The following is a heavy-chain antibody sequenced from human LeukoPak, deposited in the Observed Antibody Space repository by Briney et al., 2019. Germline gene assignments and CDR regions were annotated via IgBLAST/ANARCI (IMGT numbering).Heavy chain of an antibody. V-gene: IGHV3-7*01. CDR2: INQDGSEK. Sequence: PGGSLRLSCAASGFSFSSFWMSWVRQAPGKGLEWVANINQDGSEKNYVDSVKGRSTISRDGAKNLLYLQMNSLRAEDAAVYYCAREQCSGNSCYYYWGQGTLVTVSS. J-gene: IGHJ4*02. CDR1: GFSFSSFW. CDR3: AREQCSGNSCYYY. D-gene: IGHD2-15*01.